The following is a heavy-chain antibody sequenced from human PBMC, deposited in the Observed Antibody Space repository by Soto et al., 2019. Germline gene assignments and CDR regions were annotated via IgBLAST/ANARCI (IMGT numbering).Heavy chain of an antibody. D-gene: IGHD4-4*01. J-gene: IGHJ6*02. CDR3: ARDLGRMTTVTQPRYYYYYGMDV. CDR1: GFTFSSYS. Sequence: PGGSLRLSCAASGFTFSSYSMNWVRQAPGKGLEWVSSISSSSSCIYYADSVKGRFTISRDNAKNSLYLQMNSLRAEDTAVYYCARDLGRMTTVTQPRYYYYYGMDVWGQGTTVTVSS. V-gene: IGHV3-21*01. CDR2: ISSSSSCI.